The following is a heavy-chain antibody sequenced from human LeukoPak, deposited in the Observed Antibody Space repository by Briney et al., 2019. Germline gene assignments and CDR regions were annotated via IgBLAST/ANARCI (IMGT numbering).Heavy chain of an antibody. Sequence: GGSLRLSCAASGLTFNTYTIHWVRQAPGKGLEWVAFISPDGSNKDYANSVKGRFTISRDNSKNTLYLQMSSLRPEDTAIFYCASQFSGTLDPHFDFWDQGTLVTVSS. J-gene: IGHJ4*02. CDR2: ISPDGSNK. CDR3: ASQFSGTLDPHFDF. V-gene: IGHV3-30-3*01. D-gene: IGHD1-7*01. CDR1: GLTFNTYT.